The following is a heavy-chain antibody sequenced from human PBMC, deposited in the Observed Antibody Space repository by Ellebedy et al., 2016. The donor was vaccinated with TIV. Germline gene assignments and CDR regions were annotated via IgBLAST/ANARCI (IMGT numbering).Heavy chain of an antibody. Sequence: GESLKIPCAASGFTFSSYSMNWVRQAPGKGLAWVSYISSSSSTIYYADSVKGRFTISRDNAKNSLYLQMNSLRAEDTAVYYCASSITGTTVSGNNWGQGTLVTVSS. V-gene: IGHV3-48*04. CDR3: ASSITGTTVSGNN. D-gene: IGHD1-7*01. J-gene: IGHJ4*02. CDR1: GFTFSSYS. CDR2: ISSSSSTI.